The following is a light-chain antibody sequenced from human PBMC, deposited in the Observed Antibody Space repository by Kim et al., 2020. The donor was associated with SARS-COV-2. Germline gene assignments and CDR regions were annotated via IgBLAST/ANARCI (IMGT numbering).Light chain of an antibody. V-gene: IGKV1-27*01. CDR2: ATS. Sequence: IQMTQSPSALSASVGDRVTITCRASQGIRNYLAWYQQKPGKVPRLLIYATSTLQSGVPSRFSGSGFGTDFTLAISSLQPEDVATYYCQKYNSVPRTFGPGTKVDIK. J-gene: IGKJ3*01. CDR3: QKYNSVPRT. CDR1: QGIRNY.